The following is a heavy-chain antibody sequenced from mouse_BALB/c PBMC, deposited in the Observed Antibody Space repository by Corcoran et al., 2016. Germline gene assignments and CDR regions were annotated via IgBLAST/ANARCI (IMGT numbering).Heavy chain of an antibody. D-gene: IGHD1-2*01. CDR2: ISYDGSN. V-gene: IGHV3-6*02. Sequence: VQLQESGPVLVHPPPLLSLSCSFTGYSITSGYYWNWIRQPPGNKLEWMGYISYDGSNNYNPSLKNRISITRDTAKNQFFLKMNSVTTEDTATYYGATLLRTVDYWCQGTTLTVSS. CDR3: ATLLRTVDY. J-gene: IGHJ2*01. CDR1: GYSITSGYY.